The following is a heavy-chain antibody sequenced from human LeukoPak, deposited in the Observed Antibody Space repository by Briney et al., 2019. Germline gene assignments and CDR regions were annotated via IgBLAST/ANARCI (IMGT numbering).Heavy chain of an antibody. Sequence: GASVKVSCKASGYTFTSYGISWVRQAPGQGLEWMGWISAYNGNTNYAQKLQGRVTMTTDTSTSTAYMELRSLRSDDTAVYYCATSYDFWSGYPFYYYYGMDVWGQGTMVTVSS. J-gene: IGHJ6*02. D-gene: IGHD3-3*01. CDR3: ATSYDFWSGYPFYYYYGMDV. CDR2: ISAYNGNT. CDR1: GYTFTSYG. V-gene: IGHV1-18*01.